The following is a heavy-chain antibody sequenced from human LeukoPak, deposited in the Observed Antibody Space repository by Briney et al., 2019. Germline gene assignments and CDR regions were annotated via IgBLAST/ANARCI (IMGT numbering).Heavy chain of an antibody. D-gene: IGHD1-26*01. CDR3: ARCRKDSGSYPFDY. CDR2: IYHSGGT. J-gene: IGHJ4*02. Sequence: PSETLSLTCTVSGGSISSGGYSWSWIRQPPGKGLEWIGYIYHSGGTYYNPSLKSRVTISVDRSKNQFSLKLSSVTAVDTAVYYCARCRKDSGSYPFDYWGQGTLVTVSS. CDR1: GGSISSGGYS. V-gene: IGHV4-30-2*01.